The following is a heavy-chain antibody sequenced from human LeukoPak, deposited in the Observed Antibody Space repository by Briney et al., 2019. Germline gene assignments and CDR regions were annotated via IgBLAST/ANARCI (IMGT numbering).Heavy chain of an antibody. J-gene: IGHJ3*02. Sequence: SETLSLTCTVSGGSISSSSYYWGWIRQPPGKGLEWIGSIYYSGSTYYNPSLKSRVTISVDTSKTQFSLKLSSVTAADTAVYYCARIVGGGDVFDIWGQGTMVTVSS. D-gene: IGHD1-26*01. CDR2: IYYSGST. V-gene: IGHV4-39*01. CDR3: ARIVGGGDVFDI. CDR1: GGSISSSSYY.